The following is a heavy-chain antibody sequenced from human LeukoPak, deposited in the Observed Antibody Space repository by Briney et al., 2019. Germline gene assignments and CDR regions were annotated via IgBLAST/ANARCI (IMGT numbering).Heavy chain of an antibody. V-gene: IGHV3-23*01. J-gene: IGHJ4*02. D-gene: IGHD3-16*02. Sequence: GGSLRLSCAASGFTVSSKDMSWVRQAPGKGLEWVSGIAGSSDATYYADSVKGRFTISRDISRNTLYLQMNSLRADDTAVYFCAKDTSYHGYWGQGTLVTVSS. CDR2: IAGSSDAT. CDR1: GFTVSSKD. CDR3: AKDTSYHGY.